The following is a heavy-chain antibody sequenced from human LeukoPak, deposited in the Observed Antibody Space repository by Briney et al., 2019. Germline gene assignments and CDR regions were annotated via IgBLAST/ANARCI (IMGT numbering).Heavy chain of an antibody. CDR3: ARVAVAGTEVDY. Sequence: SETLSLTCTVSGGSISSGDYYWSWIRQPPGKGLEWIGYIYYSGSTYYNPSLKSRVTISVDTSKNQFSLKLSSVTAADTAVYYCARVAVAGTEVDYWGQGTPVTVSS. D-gene: IGHD6-19*01. CDR1: GGSISSGDYY. CDR2: IYYSGST. V-gene: IGHV4-30-4*01. J-gene: IGHJ4*02.